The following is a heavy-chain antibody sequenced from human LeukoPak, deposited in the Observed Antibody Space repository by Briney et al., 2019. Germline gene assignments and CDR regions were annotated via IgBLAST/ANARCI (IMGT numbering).Heavy chain of an antibody. D-gene: IGHD4-17*01. Sequence: SETLSLTCTVSGGSINNYYWSWIRQPPGKGLEWIGYIYYNGGTNYSPSLKSRVTISVDTSKNQFSLKLSSVTAADTAVYYCARGGGGFDPWGQGTLVTVSS. CDR3: ARGGGGFDP. CDR2: IYYNGGT. J-gene: IGHJ5*02. CDR1: GGSINNYY. V-gene: IGHV4-59*01.